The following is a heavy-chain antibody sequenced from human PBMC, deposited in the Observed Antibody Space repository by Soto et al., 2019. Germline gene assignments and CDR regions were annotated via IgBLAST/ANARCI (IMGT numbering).Heavy chain of an antibody. J-gene: IGHJ4*02. Sequence: PGGSLRLSCAASGFTFSSYSMNWVRQAPGKGLEWVSSISSSSSYIYYADSVKGRFTISRDNAKNSLYLQMNSLRAEDTAVYYCARVPILCGGDCPLDYWGQGTLVTVSS. CDR1: GFTFSSYS. D-gene: IGHD2-21*01. CDR2: ISSSSSYI. V-gene: IGHV3-21*01. CDR3: ARVPILCGGDCPLDY.